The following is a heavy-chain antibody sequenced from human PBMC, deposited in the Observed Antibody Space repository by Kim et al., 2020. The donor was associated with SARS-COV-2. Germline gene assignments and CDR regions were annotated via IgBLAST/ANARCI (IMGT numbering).Heavy chain of an antibody. D-gene: IGHD5-18*01. CDR3: ARFSGYSYGPDAFDI. J-gene: IGHJ3*02. V-gene: IGHV1-46*01. Sequence: KFQGRVTMTRDTSTSTVYMGLSSLGSEDTAVYYCARFSGYSYGPDAFDIWGQGTMVTVSS.